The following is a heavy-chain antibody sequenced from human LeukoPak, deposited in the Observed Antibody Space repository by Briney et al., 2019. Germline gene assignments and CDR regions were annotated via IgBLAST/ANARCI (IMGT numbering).Heavy chain of an antibody. Sequence: PSETLSLTCTVSGGSISSYYWSWIRQPAGKGLEWIGRIYSSGSTSGSTNYNPSLKSRVTMSLDTSKNQFSLKLSSVTAADTAVYSGARGANGSGGTGGGQETLAPVS. CDR3: ARGANGSGGTG. CDR2: IYSSGSTSGST. V-gene: IGHV4-4*07. D-gene: IGHD2-15*01. J-gene: IGHJ4*02. CDR1: GGSISSYY.